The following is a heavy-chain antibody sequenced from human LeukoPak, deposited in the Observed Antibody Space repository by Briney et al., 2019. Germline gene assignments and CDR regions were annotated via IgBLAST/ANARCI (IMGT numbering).Heavy chain of an antibody. CDR3: ASLYDSSGYEYNWFDP. CDR2: IFGSGGSP. D-gene: IGHD3-22*01. CDR1: GFTFGSHA. J-gene: IGHJ5*02. V-gene: IGHV3-23*01. Sequence: GGSLRLSCEASGFTFGSHAMYWVRQAPGKGLEWVAGIFGSGGSPHYADPVKGRFTISRDNSRTTVYLQINSLRSEDTAVYYCASLYDSSGYEYNWFDPWGQGTLVTVSS.